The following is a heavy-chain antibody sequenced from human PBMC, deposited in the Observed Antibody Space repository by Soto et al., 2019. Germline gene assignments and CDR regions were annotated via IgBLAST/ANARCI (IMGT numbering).Heavy chain of an antibody. V-gene: IGHV1-69*01. CDR3: APQHNVLLVPTVATPGNWLDP. J-gene: IGHJ5*02. CDR1: GCIFSNYA. Sequence: QVQLVQSGAEVKKPGSSVKVSCMPSGCIFSNYAFTWVRQAPGQGLEWMGGIFPILGTTNSAQKFQGRISITADESTGTAYRELSSLRSEDTAIYYCAPQHNVLLVPTVATPGNWLDPWGQGTLVTVSS. D-gene: IGHD2-8*01. CDR2: IFPILGTT.